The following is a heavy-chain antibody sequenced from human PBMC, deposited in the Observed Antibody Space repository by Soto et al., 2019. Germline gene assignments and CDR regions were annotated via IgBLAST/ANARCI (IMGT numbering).Heavy chain of an antibody. D-gene: IGHD2-2*01. J-gene: IGHJ5*02. CDR2: IYYSGST. V-gene: IGHV4-59*11. CDR3: ARGVVPAAMFDP. CDR1: GGSISSHY. Sequence: SETLSLTCTVSGGSISSHYWSWIRQPPGKGLEWIGYIYYSGSTNYNPSLKSRVTISVDTSKNQFSLKLSSVTAADTAVYYCARGVVPAAMFDPWGQGTLVTVSS.